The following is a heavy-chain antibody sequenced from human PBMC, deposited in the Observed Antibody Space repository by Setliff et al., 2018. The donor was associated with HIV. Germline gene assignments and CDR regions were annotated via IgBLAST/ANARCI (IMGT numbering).Heavy chain of an antibody. Sequence: GGSLRLSCKATGFSFSLYAMSWVRQAPGKGLAWVSGISSTGGTTYYADSVKGRFTISRDNSKNTVYLQMNSLRAEDTAIYYCAKNWGSRGIWVVFDYWGQGTLVTVSS. CDR2: ISSTGGTT. D-gene: IGHD7-27*01. V-gene: IGHV3-23*01. CDR1: GFSFSLYA. J-gene: IGHJ4*02. CDR3: AKNWGSRGIWVVFDY.